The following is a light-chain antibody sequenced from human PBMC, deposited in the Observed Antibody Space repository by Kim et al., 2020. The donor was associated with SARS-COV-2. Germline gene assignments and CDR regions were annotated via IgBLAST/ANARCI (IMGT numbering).Light chain of an antibody. J-gene: IGKJ4*01. Sequence: LSPGERATLSCRASQSVSNSYLAWYQQKPGQAPRLLISGASSRATGIPDRFSGSGSGTDFTFSISRLEPEDFAVYYCQQYGSSPLTFGGGTKLEIK. CDR3: QQYGSSPLT. CDR1: QSVSNSY. CDR2: GAS. V-gene: IGKV3-20*01.